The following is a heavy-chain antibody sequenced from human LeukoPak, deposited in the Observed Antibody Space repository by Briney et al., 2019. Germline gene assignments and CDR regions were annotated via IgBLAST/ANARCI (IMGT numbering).Heavy chain of an antibody. CDR1: GGSISSGDYY. J-gene: IGHJ3*02. V-gene: IGHV4-30-4*01. CDR2: IYYSGST. CDR3: ARETVVTAIAVAFDI. D-gene: IGHD2-21*02. Sequence: SETLSLTCTVSGGSISSGDYYWSWIRQPPGKGLEWIGYIYYSGSTYYNPSLKSRVTISVDTSKNQFSLKLSSVTAADTAVYYCARETVVTAIAVAFDIWGQGTMVTVSS.